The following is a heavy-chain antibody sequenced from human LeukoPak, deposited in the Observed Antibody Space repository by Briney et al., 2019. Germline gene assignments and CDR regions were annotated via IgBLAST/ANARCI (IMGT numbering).Heavy chain of an antibody. V-gene: IGHV1-69*06. D-gene: IGHD3-22*01. J-gene: IGHJ4*02. CDR2: IIPIFGTA. CDR3: ARDRGDLRAGYYGSSGYYGD. CDR1: EATFSTYA. Sequence: ASGKFSCKASEATFSTYAISWVRQAPGQGLEWMGGIIPIFGTANYAQKFQGRVTITAGKSTGTAYMELSSLGSEDTAVYYCARDRGDLRAGYYGSSGYYGDWGQGTLVTVSS.